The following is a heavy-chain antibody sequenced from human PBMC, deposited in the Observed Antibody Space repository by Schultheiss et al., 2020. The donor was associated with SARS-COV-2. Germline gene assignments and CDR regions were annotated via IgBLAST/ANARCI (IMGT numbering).Heavy chain of an antibody. V-gene: IGHV4-31*03. Sequence: SETLSLTCTVSGGSVSSGSYYWSWIRQHPGKGLEWIGYIYYSGSTYYNPSLKSRVTISVDTSKNQFSLKLSSVTAADTAVYYCARDSFDYYDSSGYAWFDPWGQGTLVTVSS. CDR2: IYYSGST. J-gene: IGHJ5*02. D-gene: IGHD3-22*01. CDR1: GGSVSSGSYY. CDR3: ARDSFDYYDSSGYAWFDP.